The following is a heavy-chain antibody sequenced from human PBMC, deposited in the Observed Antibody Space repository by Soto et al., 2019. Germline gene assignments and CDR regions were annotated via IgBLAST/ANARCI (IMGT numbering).Heavy chain of an antibody. CDR3: AREDDSKDYFYGMDA. Sequence: SQTLSLTCAISGDSVSSNTAAWSWIRQSPSRGLEWLGRTYYRSKWFNNYAASLKSRITINPDASKNQFSLQLNSVTPEDTGVYYCAREDDSKDYFYGMDAWGQGTTVTVSS. CDR2: TYYRSKWFN. J-gene: IGHJ6*02. V-gene: IGHV6-1*01. CDR1: GDSVSSNTAA. D-gene: IGHD3-16*01.